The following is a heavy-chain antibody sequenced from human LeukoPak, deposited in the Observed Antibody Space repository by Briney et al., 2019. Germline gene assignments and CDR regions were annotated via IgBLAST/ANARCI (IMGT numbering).Heavy chain of an antibody. D-gene: IGHD3-22*01. V-gene: IGHV3-23*01. CDR2: ISGSGGST. CDR3: AKAYSYYDSSGYYDY. J-gene: IGHJ4*02. CDR1: GFTFSGYA. Sequence: GGSLRLSCAASGFTFSGYAMSWVRQAPGKGLEWVSAISGSGGSTYYADSVKGRFTISRDNSKNTLYLQMNSLRAEDTAVYYCAKAYSYYDSSGYYDYWGQGTLVTVSS.